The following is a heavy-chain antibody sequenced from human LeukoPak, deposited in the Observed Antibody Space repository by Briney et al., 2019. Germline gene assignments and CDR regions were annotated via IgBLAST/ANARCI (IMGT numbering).Heavy chain of an antibody. D-gene: IGHD1-26*01. Sequence: LEWVAVIWYDGSNKYYADSVKGRFTISRDNSKNTLYLQMNSLRAEDTAVYYCARRSVGAFDYWGQGTLVTVSS. J-gene: IGHJ4*02. V-gene: IGHV3-33*01. CDR3: ARRSVGAFDY. CDR2: IWYDGSNK.